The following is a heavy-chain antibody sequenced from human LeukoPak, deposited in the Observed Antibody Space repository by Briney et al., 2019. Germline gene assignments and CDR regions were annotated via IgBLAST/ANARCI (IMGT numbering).Heavy chain of an antibody. CDR3: ARITANWGSGAFDI. Sequence: GGSLRLSCAASGFTVSSNYMSWVRQAPGKGLEWVSVIYSGGSTYYADSVKGRFTISRDNSKNTLYLQMNSLRAEDTAVYYCARITANWGSGAFDIWGQGTMVTVSS. D-gene: IGHD7-27*01. CDR2: IYSGGST. CDR1: GFTVSSNY. V-gene: IGHV3-53*01. J-gene: IGHJ3*02.